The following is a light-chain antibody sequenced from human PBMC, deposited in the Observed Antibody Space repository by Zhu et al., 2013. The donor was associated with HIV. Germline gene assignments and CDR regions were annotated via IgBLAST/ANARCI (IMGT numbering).Light chain of an antibody. CDR2: QDS. J-gene: IGLJ2*01. Sequence: TQSPSLSVSPGQTANITCSGHTSSHKFVSWYHQKPGQSPLLIIYQDSKRPSGVSERFAASNSGDTASLIITGTQSFDEGDYYCQAWDTTHVVFGGGTRLTVL. CDR3: QAWDTTHVV. V-gene: IGLV3-1*01. CDR1: TSSHKF.